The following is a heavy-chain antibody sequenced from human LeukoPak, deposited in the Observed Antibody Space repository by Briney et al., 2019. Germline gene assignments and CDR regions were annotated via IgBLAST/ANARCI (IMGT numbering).Heavy chain of an antibody. CDR3: ARDSVRGVDLDV. CDR1: GGSISSGSYY. Sequence: SETLSLTCTVSGGSISSGSYYWSWIRQPAGKGLEWIGRIYISATTNYNPSLKSRVTMSVDTSKNQFSLKLSSVTAADTAVYYCARDSVRGVDLDVWGKGTTVTISS. D-gene: IGHD3-10*01. V-gene: IGHV4-61*02. CDR2: IYISATT. J-gene: IGHJ6*04.